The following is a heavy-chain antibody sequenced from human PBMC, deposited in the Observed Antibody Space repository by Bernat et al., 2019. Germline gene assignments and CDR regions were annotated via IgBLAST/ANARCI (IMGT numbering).Heavy chain of an antibody. CDR2: INGGGGST. Sequence: EVQLVESGGGLVQPGGSLRLSCAASGFTFRSYAMTWVRQAPGKGLEWVSAINGGGGSTYNTHYVKGGFNISRENYKNTLFLQMNSLRAEDTAVYYWAKGYSSSAKGGFDPWGQGTLVTVSS. D-gene: IGHD5-18*01. CDR3: AKGYSSSAKGGFDP. CDR1: GFTFRSYA. V-gene: IGHV3-23*04. J-gene: IGHJ5*02.